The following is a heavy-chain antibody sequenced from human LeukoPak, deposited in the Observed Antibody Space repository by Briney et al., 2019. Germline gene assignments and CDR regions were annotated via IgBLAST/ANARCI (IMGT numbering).Heavy chain of an antibody. CDR1: GFTFSSYG. D-gene: IGHD2-2*01. CDR2: ISSSSSYI. V-gene: IGHV3-21*01. CDR3: ARRGHCSSTSCWAFDY. Sequence: GGSLRLSCAASGFTFSSYGMNWVRQAPGKGLEWVSSISSSSSYIYYADSVKGRFTISRDNAKNSLYLQMNSLRAEDTAVYYCARRGHCSSTSCWAFDYWGQGTLVTVSS. J-gene: IGHJ4*02.